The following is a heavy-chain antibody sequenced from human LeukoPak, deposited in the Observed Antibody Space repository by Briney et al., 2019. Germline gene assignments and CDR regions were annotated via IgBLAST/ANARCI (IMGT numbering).Heavy chain of an antibody. V-gene: IGHV1-2*02. D-gene: IGHD2-21*02. CDR1: GYTFTGYY. Sequence: ASVKVSCKASGYTFTGYYLHWVRQAPGQGLEWMGWINPNSGGTNYAQKFQGRVTMTRDTSISTAYMELSRLRSDDTAVYYCAREDVLCGGDCYPFDYWGQGTLVTVSS. CDR2: INPNSGGT. CDR3: AREDVLCGGDCYPFDY. J-gene: IGHJ4*02.